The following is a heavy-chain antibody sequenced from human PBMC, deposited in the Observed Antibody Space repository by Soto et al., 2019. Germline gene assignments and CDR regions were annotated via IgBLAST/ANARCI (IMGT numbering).Heavy chain of an antibody. CDR3: AKATATGGGAFDI. CDR1: GFNCSSYD. J-gene: IGHJ3*02. V-gene: IGHV3-23*01. CDR2: ILVGGST. D-gene: IGHD2-8*02. Sequence: GGSLRLSCAASGFNCSSYDMSWVRQAPGKGLEWVSTILVGGSTHYEDSVKGRFTISRDGSKNTEYLQMNSLTAGDTAVYYCAKATATGGGAFDICGQGTMVTVSS.